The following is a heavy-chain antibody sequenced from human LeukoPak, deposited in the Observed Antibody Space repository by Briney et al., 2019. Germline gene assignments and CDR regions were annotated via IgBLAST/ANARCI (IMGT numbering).Heavy chain of an antibody. CDR2: IDPSDSYT. CDR1: GYSFPSYL. CDR3: ARHVTYYDILTGPNDY. J-gene: IGHJ4*02. D-gene: IGHD3-9*01. Sequence: GASLKISCNGSGYSFPSYLISWVRQMPGKGLEWMGRIDPSDSYTNYSPSFQGHVTISADKSISTAYLQWSSLKASDTAMYYCARHVTYYDILTGPNDYWGQGTLVTVSS. V-gene: IGHV5-10-1*01.